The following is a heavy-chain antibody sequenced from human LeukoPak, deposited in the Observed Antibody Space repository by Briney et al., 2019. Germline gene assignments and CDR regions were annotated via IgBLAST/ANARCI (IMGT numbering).Heavy chain of an antibody. CDR1: GASSSSTPYS. V-gene: IGHV4-39*07. J-gene: IGHJ2*01. D-gene: IGHD2-21*01. CDR3: ARRFPGGPYWFFDL. CDR2: LYYNGNT. Sequence: SETLSLTCTVSGASSSSTPYSWGWIRQSPGKGLEWIGSLYYNGNTYYNPSLKSRVTIVKDASNKQFSLKLTSVTAADTAVYYCARRFPGGPYWFFDLWGRGTTVTVSS.